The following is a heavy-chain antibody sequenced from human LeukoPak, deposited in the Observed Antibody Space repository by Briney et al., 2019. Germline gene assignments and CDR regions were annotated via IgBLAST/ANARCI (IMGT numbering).Heavy chain of an antibody. CDR1: GYSISSGYY. Sequence: PSETLSLTCAVSGYSISSGYYWGWIRQPPGKGLEWIGGIYHSGSTYYNPSLKSRVTISVDTSKNQFSLKLSSVTAADTAVYYCARTLYDILTGNPFDYWGQGTLVTVSS. CDR3: ARTLYDILTGNPFDY. D-gene: IGHD3-9*01. J-gene: IGHJ4*02. CDR2: IYHSGST. V-gene: IGHV4-38-2*01.